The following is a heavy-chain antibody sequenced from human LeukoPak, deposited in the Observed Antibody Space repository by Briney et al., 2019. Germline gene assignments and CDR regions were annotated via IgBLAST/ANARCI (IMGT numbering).Heavy chain of an antibody. CDR3: ARVDIAVYYYGMDV. D-gene: IGHD6-19*01. CDR1: GGSFSGYY. Sequence: SETLSLTCAVYGGSFSGYYWSWIRQPPGRGLEWIGKINHSGSTNYNPSLKSRVTISVDTSKNQYSLKLSSVTAADTAVYYCARVDIAVYYYGMDVWGQGTTVTVSS. CDR2: INHSGST. J-gene: IGHJ6*02. V-gene: IGHV4-34*01.